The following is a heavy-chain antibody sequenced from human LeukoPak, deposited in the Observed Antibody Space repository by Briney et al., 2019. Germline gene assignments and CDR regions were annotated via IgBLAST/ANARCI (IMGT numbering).Heavy chain of an antibody. J-gene: IGHJ4*02. D-gene: IGHD3-22*01. CDR2: INPNGGST. Sequence: ASVKVSCKASGYTFTIYYMHWVRQAPGQGLEWMGMINPNGGSTSYAQKFQGRVTMTRDTSTSAIYMELSSLRSEDTAVYYCARAHYYDSTGYYYVAYWGQGTLVTVSS. V-gene: IGHV1-46*01. CDR3: ARAHYYDSTGYYYVAY. CDR1: GYTFTIYY.